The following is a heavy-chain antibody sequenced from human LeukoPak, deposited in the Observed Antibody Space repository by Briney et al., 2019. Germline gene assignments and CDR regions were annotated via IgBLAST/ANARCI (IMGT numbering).Heavy chain of an antibody. V-gene: IGHV3-74*01. J-gene: IGHJ4*02. D-gene: IGHD2-2*01. CDR2: INSDGRST. CDR3: ARGCSSTKCPADY. CDR1: GFSFSTNW. Sequence: GGSLRLSCAASGFSFSTNWMHWVRQAPGKGLAWVSEINSDGRSTSYADSVKGRFTISRDNAKNTMYLQMNSLRADDPAVYYCARGCSSTKCPADYWGQGTLVTVSS.